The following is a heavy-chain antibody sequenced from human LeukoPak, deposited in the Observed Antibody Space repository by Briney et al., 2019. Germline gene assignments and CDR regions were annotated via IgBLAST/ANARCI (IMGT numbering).Heavy chain of an antibody. V-gene: IGHV3-48*03. D-gene: IGHD7-27*01. Sequence: GGSLRPSCAVAGFSFSNYEMNWVRQAPGEGLEWVSFISESGTTMYYADSVKGRFTISRDNSKNTLYLQMNRLRAEDTAVYYCAKDAYLGSNWLDPWGQGTLVTVSS. CDR3: AKDAYLGSNWLDP. CDR1: GFSFSNYE. CDR2: ISESGTTM. J-gene: IGHJ5*02.